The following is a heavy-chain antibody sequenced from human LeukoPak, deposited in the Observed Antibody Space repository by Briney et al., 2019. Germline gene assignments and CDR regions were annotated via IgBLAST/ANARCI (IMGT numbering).Heavy chain of an antibody. J-gene: IGHJ4*03. CDR2: IYTSGST. V-gene: IGHV4-61*02. D-gene: IGHD3-3*01. CDR3: ARAPRVVPDFDY. CDR1: GGSISSGSYY. Sequence: SETLSLTCTVSGGSISSGSYYWSWIRQPAGKGLEWIGRIYTSGSTNYNPSLKSRVTISVDTSKDQFSLKLSSVTAADTAVYFCARAPRVVPDFDYLGQGT.